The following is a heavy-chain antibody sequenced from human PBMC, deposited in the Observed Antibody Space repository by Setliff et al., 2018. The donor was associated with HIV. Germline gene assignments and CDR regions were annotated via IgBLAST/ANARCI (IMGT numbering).Heavy chain of an antibody. CDR1: GGPISSSSYY. D-gene: IGHD3-22*01. CDR3: ARQDRYDDSGYYVGLYGMDV. CDR2: IYTTGST. J-gene: IGHJ6*02. V-gene: IGHV4-61*02. Sequence: SETLSLTCTFPGGPISSSSYYWTWIRQPAGKGLEWIGRIYTTGSTNYNPSLKRRVTISVDTSKNQFSLKLSSVTAADTAVYYCARQDRYDDSGYYVGLYGMDVWGQGTTVTVSS.